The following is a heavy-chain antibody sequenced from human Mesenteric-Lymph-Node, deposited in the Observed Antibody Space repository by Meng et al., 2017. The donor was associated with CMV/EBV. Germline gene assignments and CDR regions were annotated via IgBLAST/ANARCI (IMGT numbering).Heavy chain of an antibody. CDR3: ARDHGPTDGYNSHFDY. J-gene: IGHJ4*02. D-gene: IGHD5-24*01. Sequence: GRSLRPSCAVSGFTVSSKYMSWVRQAPGKGMEWVSVIYSGDDAYYADCVKGRFTISRDTSKNILYLQMNRLRAEDTAMYYCARDHGPTDGYNSHFDYWGLGTLVTVSS. CDR1: GFTVSSKY. CDR2: IYSGDDA. V-gene: IGHV3-66*02.